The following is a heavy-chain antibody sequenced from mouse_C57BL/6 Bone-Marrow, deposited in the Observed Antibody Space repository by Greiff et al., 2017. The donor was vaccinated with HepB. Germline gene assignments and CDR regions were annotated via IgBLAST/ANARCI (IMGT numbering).Heavy chain of an antibody. CDR3: ARRSSGYVLAY. D-gene: IGHD3-2*02. V-gene: IGHV1-69*01. CDR2: IDPSDSYT. CDR1: GYTFTSYW. Sequence: QVQLQQPGAELVMPGASVKLSCKASGYTFTSYWMHWVQQRPGQGLEWIGEIDPSDSYTNYNQKFKGKSTLTVDKSSSTAYMQRSSLTSEDSAVYYCARRSSGYVLAYWGQGTLVTVSA. J-gene: IGHJ3*01.